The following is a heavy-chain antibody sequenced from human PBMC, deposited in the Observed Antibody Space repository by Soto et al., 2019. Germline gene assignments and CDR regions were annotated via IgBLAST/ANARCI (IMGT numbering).Heavy chain of an antibody. CDR3: AREGTPAVAGNSGSSAYYYYMDV. CDR1: GFTFTSSA. J-gene: IGHJ6*03. D-gene: IGHD6-19*01. V-gene: IGHV1-58*02. Sequence: SVKVSCKASGFTFTSSAMQWVRQARGQRLEWIGWIVVGSGNTNYAQKFQERVTITRDTSTSTAYMELSSLRSDDTAVYYCAREGTPAVAGNSGSSAYYYYMDVWGKGTTVTVSS. CDR2: IVVGSGNT.